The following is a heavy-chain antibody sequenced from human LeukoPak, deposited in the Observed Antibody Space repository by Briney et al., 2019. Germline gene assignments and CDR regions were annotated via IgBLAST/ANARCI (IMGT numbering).Heavy chain of an antibody. CDR3: ARGRGGDYVPSRFDY. J-gene: IGHJ4*02. CDR1: GFTFDDYA. D-gene: IGHD4-17*01. Sequence: PGRSLRLSCAASGFTFDDYAMHWVRQAPGKGLEWVSGINWNSGSIGYADSVKGRFTISRDNAKNSLYLQMNSLRVEDTAFYYCARGRGGDYVPSRFDYWGQGTLVTVSS. V-gene: IGHV3-9*01. CDR2: INWNSGSI.